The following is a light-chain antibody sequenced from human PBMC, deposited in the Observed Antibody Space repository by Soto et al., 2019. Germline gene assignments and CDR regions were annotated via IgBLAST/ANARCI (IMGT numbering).Light chain of an antibody. V-gene: IGKV1-5*01. CDR3: QQYNSYSWT. Sequence: IQMTQSPSSVSASVGYRVTMTFLASQGVGGWLAWYQQKPGKVPKLLIYATSSLESGVPSRFSGSGSGTEFTLTISSLQPDDFATYYCQQYNSYSWTFGQGTKVDIK. CDR1: QGVGGW. CDR2: ATS. J-gene: IGKJ1*01.